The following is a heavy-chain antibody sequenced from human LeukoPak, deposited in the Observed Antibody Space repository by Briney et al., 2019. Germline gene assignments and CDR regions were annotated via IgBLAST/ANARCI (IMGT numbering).Heavy chain of an antibody. CDR1: GGSISSGGYY. CDR3: AGYWAGYYDYVWGSYRHDAFDS. CDR2: IYYRGST. Sequence: SETLSLTCTVSGGSISSGGYYWSWIRQPSGKGLEWIGYIYYRGSTYYNPSLKSRVTIPVDTSKNQFSLKLSSVTAADTAVYYRAGYWAGYYDYVWGSYRHDAFDSWGQGTMVTVSS. V-gene: IGHV4-31*03. J-gene: IGHJ3*02. D-gene: IGHD3-16*02.